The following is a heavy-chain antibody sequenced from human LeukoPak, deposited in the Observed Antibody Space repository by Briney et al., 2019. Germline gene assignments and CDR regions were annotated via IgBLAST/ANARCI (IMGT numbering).Heavy chain of an antibody. CDR2: ILYDDK. J-gene: IGHJ3*02. D-gene: IGHD3-10*01. V-gene: IGHV3-33*05. CDR1: GFTFSSFG. CDR3: ARRRGGLGSYSDAFDI. Sequence: GGSLRLSCAASGFTFSSFGMHWVRQAPDRGLEWVALILYDDKYYADSVKGRFTISRDNSKNTLYLQMDSLRAEDTAVYYCARRRGGLGSYSDAFDICGQGTMVTVSS.